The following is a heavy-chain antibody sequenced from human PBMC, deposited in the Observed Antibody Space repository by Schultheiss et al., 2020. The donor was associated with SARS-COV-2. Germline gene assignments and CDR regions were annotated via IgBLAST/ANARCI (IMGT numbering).Heavy chain of an antibody. J-gene: IGHJ3*02. CDR2: IRNKANSYTT. V-gene: IGHV3-72*01. Sequence: GGSLRLSCAASGFTFSDHYMDWVRQAPGKGLEWVGRIRNKANSYTTDPAASVKGRFTISRDDSKNSLFLQMNSLKTEDTAVYYCAREQIAIVAFDIWGQGTMVTVSS. D-gene: IGHD2-15*01. CDR1: GFTFSDHY. CDR3: AREQIAIVAFDI.